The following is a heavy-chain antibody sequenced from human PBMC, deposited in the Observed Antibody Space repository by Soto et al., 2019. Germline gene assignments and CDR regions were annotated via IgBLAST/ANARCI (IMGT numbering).Heavy chain of an antibody. D-gene: IGHD1-26*01. CDR2: IYYSGST. J-gene: IGHJ5*02. CDR1: GGSISSYY. V-gene: IGHV4-59*01. Sequence: SETLSRTCTVSGGSISSYYLSWFRQPPGKRLEWFGYIYYSGSTNYNPALKSPVTISVDTSKNQFSLKLRSVTAADPAVYSCARSISGSYYPGGWFDPWGQGTLVTVSS. CDR3: ARSISGSYYPGGWFDP.